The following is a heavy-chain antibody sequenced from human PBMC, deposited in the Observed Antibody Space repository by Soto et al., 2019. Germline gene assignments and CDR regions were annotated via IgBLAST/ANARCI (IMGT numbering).Heavy chain of an antibody. CDR1: GASLSTYY. CDR2: IHDTGRT. D-gene: IGHD3-16*02. V-gene: IGHV4-4*07. J-gene: IGHJ4*02. CDR3: SRESVSGTYRFDS. Sequence: QVQLQESGPGLVRPSETPSLTCTVSGASLSTYYWCWVRQPAGERLEWIGRIHDTGRTNYNPSLKSRVTMSVDTSKNQCTLRVNSVTAADTAVYYCSRESVSGTYRFDSWGQGTLVTVSS.